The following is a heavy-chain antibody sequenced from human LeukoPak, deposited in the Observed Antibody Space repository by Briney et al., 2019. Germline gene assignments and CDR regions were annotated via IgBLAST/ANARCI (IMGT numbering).Heavy chain of an antibody. CDR3: ATFPLYYYDSSGTEFDY. CDR1: GFTFSSYS. CDR2: ISSSSSTI. V-gene: IGHV3-48*01. Sequence: PGGSLRLSCAASGFTFSSYSMNWVRQAPGKGLEWVSYISSSSSTIYYADSVKGRFTISRDNAKNSLYLQMNSLRAEDTAVYYCATFPLYYYDSSGTEFDYWGQGTWSPSPQ. D-gene: IGHD3-22*01. J-gene: IGHJ4*02.